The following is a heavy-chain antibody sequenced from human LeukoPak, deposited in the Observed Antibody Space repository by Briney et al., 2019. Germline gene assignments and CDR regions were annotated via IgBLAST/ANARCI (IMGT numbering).Heavy chain of an antibody. CDR3: ARDGGTMIVVVNYFDY. D-gene: IGHD3-22*01. J-gene: IGHJ4*02. Sequence: GGSLRLSCAASGFTFSSYAMHWVRQAPGKELEWVAVISYDGSNKYYADSVKGRFTISRDNSKNTLYLQMNSLRAEDTAVYYCARDGGTMIVVVNYFDYWGQGTLVTVSS. CDR1: GFTFSSYA. CDR2: ISYDGSNK. V-gene: IGHV3-30-3*01.